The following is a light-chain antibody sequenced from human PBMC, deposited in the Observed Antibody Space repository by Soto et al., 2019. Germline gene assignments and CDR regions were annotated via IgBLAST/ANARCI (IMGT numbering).Light chain of an antibody. Sequence: DIQMTQSPRSLSVSVGDRVTITCQASQGFTNYLAWYQQKPGKAPKLLIYAASTLQSGVPPRFSGSGSGTDFTFTISSLQPEDIATYYCQQYDNLPRTFGQGTKGDIK. CDR1: QGFTNY. CDR2: AAS. CDR3: QQYDNLPRT. J-gene: IGKJ1*01. V-gene: IGKV1-27*01.